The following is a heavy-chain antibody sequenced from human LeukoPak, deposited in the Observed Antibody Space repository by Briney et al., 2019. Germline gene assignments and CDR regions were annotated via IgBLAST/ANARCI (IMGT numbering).Heavy chain of an antibody. V-gene: IGHV1-18*01. D-gene: IGHD3-10*01. J-gene: IGHJ5*02. CDR3: ARVGYYYGSGSPPSP. CDR2: ISAYNGNT. Sequence: ASVKVSCKASGYTFTSYDISWVRQAPGQGLEWMGWISAYNGNTNYAQKLQGRVTMTTDTSTSTAYMELRSLRSDDTAVYYCARVGYYYGSGSPPSPWGQGTLVTVSS. CDR1: GYTFTSYD.